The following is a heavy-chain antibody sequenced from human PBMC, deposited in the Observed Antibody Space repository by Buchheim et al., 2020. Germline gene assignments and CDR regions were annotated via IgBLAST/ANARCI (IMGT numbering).Heavy chain of an antibody. D-gene: IGHD3-10*01. V-gene: IGHV4-31*03. Sequence: QVQLQESGPGLVKPSQTLSLTCTVSGDSMERGGFYWNWIRQHPGMGLEFIGYMYNSGSTYFNPSLRSRVTISADTSKNQFSLKLSSVTAADTAVYFCARGTPRYYFDFWSQGTL. CDR2: MYNSGST. CDR1: GDSMERGGFY. CDR3: ARGTPRYYFDF. J-gene: IGHJ4*02.